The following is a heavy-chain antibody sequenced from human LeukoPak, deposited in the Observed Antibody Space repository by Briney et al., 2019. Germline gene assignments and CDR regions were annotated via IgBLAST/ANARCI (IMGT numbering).Heavy chain of an antibody. CDR3: ARSGGGKAYYYYYYMDV. CDR1: GGSISSYY. V-gene: IGHV4-4*07. D-gene: IGHD3-16*01. J-gene: IGHJ6*03. CDR2: IYTSGST. Sequence: SETLSLTCTVSGGSISSYYWSWIRQPAGKGLEWIGRIYTSGSTNYNPSLKSRVTMSVDTSKNQFSLKLSSVTAADTAVYYCARSGGGKAYYYYYYMDVWGKGTTVTVSS.